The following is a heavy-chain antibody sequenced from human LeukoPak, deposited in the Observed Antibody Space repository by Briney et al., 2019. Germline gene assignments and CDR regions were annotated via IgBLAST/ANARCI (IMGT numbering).Heavy chain of an antibody. Sequence: PGGSLRLSCAASGFTFSSYSMNWVRQAPGKGLEWVSYISSSSSTIYYADSVKGRFTISRDNAKNSLYLQMNSLRAEDTAVYYCAKVGYDFWSGYYGYWGQGTLVTVSS. J-gene: IGHJ4*02. CDR2: ISSSSSTI. CDR1: GFTFSSYS. CDR3: AKVGYDFWSGYYGY. D-gene: IGHD3-3*01. V-gene: IGHV3-48*04.